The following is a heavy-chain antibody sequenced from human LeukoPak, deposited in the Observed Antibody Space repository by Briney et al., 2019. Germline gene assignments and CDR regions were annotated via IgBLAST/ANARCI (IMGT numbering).Heavy chain of an antibody. Sequence: PVASVKVSCKASGYTFTNYYMQWVRQAPGQGLEWMGIINPSGGSTSYAQKFQGRVTMTRDTSTSTVYMELSSLRSEDTAVYYCARDRLTMIGFDPWGQGTLVTVSS. CDR3: ARDRLTMIGFDP. CDR1: GYTFTNYY. J-gene: IGHJ5*02. D-gene: IGHD3-22*01. V-gene: IGHV1-46*01. CDR2: INPSGGST.